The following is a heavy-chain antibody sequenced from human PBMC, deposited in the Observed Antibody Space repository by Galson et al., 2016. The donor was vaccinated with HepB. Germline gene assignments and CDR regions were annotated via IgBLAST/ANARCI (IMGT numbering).Heavy chain of an antibody. V-gene: IGHV3-23*01. D-gene: IGHD6-13*01. CDR1: GFTFSSYA. CDR3: AKAFLDIAAAGIDY. J-gene: IGHJ4*02. CDR2: ISGSGGST. Sequence: SLRLSCAASGFTFSSYAMSWVRQAPGKGLQWVSAISGSGGSTYYADSVKGRFTISRDRSKNTLYLQMNSLRAEDTAVHYWAKAFLDIAAAGIDYWGQGTLVTVTS.